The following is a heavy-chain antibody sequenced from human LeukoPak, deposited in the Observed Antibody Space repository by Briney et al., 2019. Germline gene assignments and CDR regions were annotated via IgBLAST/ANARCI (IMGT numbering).Heavy chain of an antibody. J-gene: IGHJ3*02. Sequence: GGSLRLSCAASGFTFSSYGMHWVRQAPGKGLEWAAVIWYDGSNKYYADSVKGRFTISRDNSKNTLYLQMNSLRAEDTAVYYCARKKYGSGSYYNEGPDAFDIWGQGTMVTVSS. CDR3: ARKKYGSGSYYNEGPDAFDI. CDR1: GFTFSSYG. D-gene: IGHD3-10*01. CDR2: IWYDGSNK. V-gene: IGHV3-33*01.